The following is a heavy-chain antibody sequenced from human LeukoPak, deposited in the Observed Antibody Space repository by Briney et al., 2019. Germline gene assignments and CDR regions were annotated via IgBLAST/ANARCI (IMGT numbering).Heavy chain of an antibody. D-gene: IGHD6-19*01. J-gene: IGHJ4*02. V-gene: IGHV4-59*01. CDR1: GGSISSYY. CDR2: IYYSGST. Sequence: PSETLSLTCTVSGGSISSYYWSWIRQPPGKGLEWIGYIYYSGSTNYNPSLKSRVTISVDTSKNQFSLKLSSVTAADTAVYYCARGSHWYSRGWYLDYWGQGTLVTVSS. CDR3: ARGSHWYSRGWYLDY.